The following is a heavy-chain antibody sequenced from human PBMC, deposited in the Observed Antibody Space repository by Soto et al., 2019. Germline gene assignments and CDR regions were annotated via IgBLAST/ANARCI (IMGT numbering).Heavy chain of an antibody. J-gene: IGHJ4*02. CDR3: ARGAHCSSTSCFDY. CDR1: GGSVSSGSYY. CDR2: IYYSGST. D-gene: IGHD2-2*01. Sequence: PSESLSLTCTVSGGSVSSGSYYWSWIRQPPGKGLEWIGYIYYSGSTNYNPSLKSRVTISVDTSKNQFSLKLSSVTAADTAVYYCARGAHCSSTSCFDYWGQGTLVTVSS. V-gene: IGHV4-61*01.